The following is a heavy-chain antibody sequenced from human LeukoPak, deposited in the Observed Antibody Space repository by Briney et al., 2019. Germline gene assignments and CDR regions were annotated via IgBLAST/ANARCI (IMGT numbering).Heavy chain of an antibody. CDR2: IIPIFGTA. V-gene: IGHV1-69*01. Sequence: SVKLSCKASGGTFSSYAISWVRQAPGQGLEWMGGIIPIFGTANYAQKFQGRVTITADESTSTAYMELSSLRSEDTAVYYCARGHLVIVGATGVAFDIWGQGTMVTVSS. CDR1: GGTFSSYA. J-gene: IGHJ3*02. CDR3: ARGHLVIVGATGVAFDI. D-gene: IGHD1-26*01.